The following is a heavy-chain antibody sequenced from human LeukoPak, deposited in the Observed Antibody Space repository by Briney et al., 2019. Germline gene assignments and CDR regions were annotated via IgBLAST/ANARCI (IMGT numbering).Heavy chain of an antibody. J-gene: IGHJ5*01. CDR2: IYSDRTT. CDR3: ARDIASCTHTTCYDIRFDS. V-gene: IGHV3-53*01. CDR1: GFTVSSNY. D-gene: IGHD2-15*01. Sequence: GGSLRLSCAASGFTVSSNYMSWVRQAPGKGLEWVSIIYSDRTTNYADSVKGRFIISRDNSKNTLYLQMNSLRAEDTAVYYCARDIASCTHTTCYDIRFDSWGQGTLVIVSS.